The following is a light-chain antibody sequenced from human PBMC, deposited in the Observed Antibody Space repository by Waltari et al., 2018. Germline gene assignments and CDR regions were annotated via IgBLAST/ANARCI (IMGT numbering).Light chain of an antibody. CDR3: QQADSFPLT. V-gene: IGKV1-12*01. CDR1: EYIGTY. CDR2: AAS. J-gene: IGKJ4*01. Sequence: DIAMTQASSSMSASVGDSINITCRASEYIGTYLAWYQQKPGEAPQLLISAASILQSGVPSRFSGSGSGTDFTLTISSLLPEDFATYFCQQADSFPLTFGGGTKVEVK.